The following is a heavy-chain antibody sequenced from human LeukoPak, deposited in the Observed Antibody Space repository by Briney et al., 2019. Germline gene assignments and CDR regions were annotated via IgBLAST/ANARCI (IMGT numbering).Heavy chain of an antibody. CDR1: GRSMKNHY. J-gene: IGHJ4*02. CDR3: ERLLAGNYFDY. V-gene: IGHV4-59*08. D-gene: IGHD6-19*01. CDR2: IYYSGNT. Sequence: PSETLSLTCTVSGRSMKNHYWSWIRQPPGKGLEWIGYIYYSGNTKYNPSLQSRVTISVDTSKNQFSLKLSSVTAADTAVYYCERLLAGNYFDYWGQGTLVTVSS.